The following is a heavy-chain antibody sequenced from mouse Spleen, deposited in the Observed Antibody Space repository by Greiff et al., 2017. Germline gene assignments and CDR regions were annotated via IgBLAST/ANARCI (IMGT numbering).Heavy chain of an antibody. CDR2: IDPSDSYT. V-gene: IGHV1-69*01. CDR1: GYTFTSYW. Sequence: QVQLKQPGAELVMPGASVKLSCKASGYTFTSYWMHWVKQRPGQGLEWIGEIDPSDSYTNYNQKFKGKATLTVDKSSSTAYMQLSSLTSEDSAVYYCARRGTTVVATGYFDYWGQGTTLTVSS. D-gene: IGHD1-1*01. CDR3: ARRGTTVVATGYFDY. J-gene: IGHJ2*01.